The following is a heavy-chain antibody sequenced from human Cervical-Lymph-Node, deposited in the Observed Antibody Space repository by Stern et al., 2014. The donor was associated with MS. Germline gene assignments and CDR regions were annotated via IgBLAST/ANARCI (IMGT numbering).Heavy chain of an antibody. CDR1: GYTFSTYG. Sequence: QMQLVQSGGEVKKPGASVKVSCKASGYTFSTYGISWVRQAPGQGLEWMGWNSAYGGNTDYAQKLQGRVTMTTDTSTSPAYMELRSLRSDDTAVYYCARGGYPDAFDIWGQGTMVTVSS. D-gene: IGHD5-12*01. CDR2: NSAYGGNT. CDR3: ARGGYPDAFDI. V-gene: IGHV1-18*01. J-gene: IGHJ3*02.